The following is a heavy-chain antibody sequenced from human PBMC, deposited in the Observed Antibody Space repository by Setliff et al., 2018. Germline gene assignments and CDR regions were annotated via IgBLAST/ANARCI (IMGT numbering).Heavy chain of an antibody. V-gene: IGHV3-7*04. CDR2: IKEDSSQK. CDR1: GLTFRNFW. Sequence: PGGSLRLSCTVSGLTFRNFWMSWVRQAPGKGLEYVAIIKEDSSQKYYMDSVKGRFTISRDDARNSLFLQMNSLRVEDTAVYYCARGLSGDYWGQGTLVTVSS. J-gene: IGHJ4*02. CDR3: ARGLSGDY.